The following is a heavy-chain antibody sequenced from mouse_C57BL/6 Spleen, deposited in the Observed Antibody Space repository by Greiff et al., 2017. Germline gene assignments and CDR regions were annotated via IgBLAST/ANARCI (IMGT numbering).Heavy chain of an antibody. D-gene: IGHD1-1*01. J-gene: IGHJ4*01. Sequence: QVQLQQPGAELVKPGASVKMSCKASGYTFTSYWITWVKQRPGQGLEWIGDIYPGSGSTNYNEKFKSKATLTVDTSSSTAYMQLSILTSEDSAVYYCARVGGSSYVGAMDYWGQGTSVTVSS. CDR3: ARVGGSSYVGAMDY. CDR1: GYTFTSYW. CDR2: IYPGSGST. V-gene: IGHV1-55*01.